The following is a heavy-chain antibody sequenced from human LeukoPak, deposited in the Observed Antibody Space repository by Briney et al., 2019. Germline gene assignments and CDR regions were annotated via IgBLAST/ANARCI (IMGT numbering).Heavy chain of an antibody. CDR1: GFTFDDYA. CDR3: AKDYSSGWYGAFDI. D-gene: IGHD6-19*01. CDR2: ISWNSGSI. J-gene: IGHJ3*02. V-gene: IGHV3-9*01. Sequence: PGGSLRLSCAASGFTFDDYAMHWVRQALGKGLEWVSGISWNSGSIGYADSVKGRFTISRDNAKNSLYLQMNSLRAEDTALYYCAKDYSSGWYGAFDIWGQGTMVTVSS.